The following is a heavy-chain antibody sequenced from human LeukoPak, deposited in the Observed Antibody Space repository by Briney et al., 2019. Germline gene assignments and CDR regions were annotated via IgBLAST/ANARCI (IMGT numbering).Heavy chain of an antibody. D-gene: IGHD3-22*01. J-gene: IGHJ4*02. CDR1: GFTFSSYG. CDR2: IWYDGSNK. Sequence: PGRSLRLSCAASGFTFSSYGMHWVRQAPGKGLEWVAVIWYDGSNKYYADSVKGRFTISRDNSKNTLYLQMNSLRAEDTAVYYCARDSFRYDSSGYYYGSTPSFDYRGQGTLVTVSS. V-gene: IGHV3-33*01. CDR3: ARDSFRYDSSGYYYGSTPSFDY.